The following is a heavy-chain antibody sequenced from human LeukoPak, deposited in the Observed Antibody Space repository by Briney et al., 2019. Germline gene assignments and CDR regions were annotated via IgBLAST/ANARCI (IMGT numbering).Heavy chain of an antibody. CDR2: ISAYNGNT. Sequence: ASVKVSCKASGYTFTSYGISWVRQAPGQGLEWMGWISAYNGNTNYAQKLQGRVTMTTDTSTSTAYMELRSLRSDDTAVYYCARDSLYFHASYGKDVWGQGTTVTVSS. CDR3: ARDSLYFHASYGKDV. J-gene: IGHJ6*02. D-gene: IGHD3-16*01. CDR1: GYTFTSYG. V-gene: IGHV1-18*01.